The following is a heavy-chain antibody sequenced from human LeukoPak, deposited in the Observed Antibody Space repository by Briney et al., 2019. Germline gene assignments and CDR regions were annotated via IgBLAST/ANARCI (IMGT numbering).Heavy chain of an antibody. Sequence: INHSGSTNYNPSLKSRVTISVDTSKQQFSLELSSVTAADTAVYYCARGLKWDYVETRLWNYWGQGTLVTVSS. D-gene: IGHD1-26*01. CDR3: ARGLKWDYVETRLWNY. CDR2: INHSGST. J-gene: IGHJ4*02. V-gene: IGHV4-34*01.